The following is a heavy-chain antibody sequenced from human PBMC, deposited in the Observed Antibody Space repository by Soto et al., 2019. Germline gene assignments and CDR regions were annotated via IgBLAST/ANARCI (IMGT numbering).Heavy chain of an antibody. J-gene: IGHJ6*03. CDR2: ISGSSGGT. CDR3: AKDIGSTTTYYYMDV. CDR1: GFTFSSYA. V-gene: IGHV3-23*01. Sequence: PGGSLRLSCAASGFTFSSYAMSWVRQAPGKGLECVSAISGSSGGTDYADSVKGRFTISRDNAKNSLYLQMNSLRAEDTALYYCAKDIGSTTTYYYMDVWGKGTTVTVSS. D-gene: IGHD2-2*01.